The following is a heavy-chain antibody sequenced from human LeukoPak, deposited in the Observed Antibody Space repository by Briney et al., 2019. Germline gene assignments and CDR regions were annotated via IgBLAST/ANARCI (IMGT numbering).Heavy chain of an antibody. CDR2: IYTSGST. V-gene: IGHV4-61*02. CDR1: GGSISSGSYY. Sequence: SRTLSLICTVSGGSISSGSYYWSWIRQPAGKGLEWIGRIYTSGSTNYNPSLKSRVTISVDTSKNQFSLKLSSVTAADTAVYYCARGQIAVAGIFDYWGQGTLVTVSS. CDR3: ARGQIAVAGIFDY. D-gene: IGHD6-19*01. J-gene: IGHJ4*02.